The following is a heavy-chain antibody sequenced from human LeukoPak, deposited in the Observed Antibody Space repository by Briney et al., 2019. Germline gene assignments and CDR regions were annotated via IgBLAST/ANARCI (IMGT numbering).Heavy chain of an antibody. J-gene: IGHJ5*02. CDR2: ISYDGSNK. V-gene: IGHV3-30-3*01. Sequence: GGSLRLSCAASGFTFSSYAMHWVRQAPGKGLEWVAVISYDGSNKYYADSVKGRFTISRDNSKNTLYLQMNSLRAEDTAVYYCARGIRFLESNWFDPWGQGTLVTVSS. CDR1: GFTFSSYA. CDR3: ARGIRFLESNWFDP. D-gene: IGHD3-3*01.